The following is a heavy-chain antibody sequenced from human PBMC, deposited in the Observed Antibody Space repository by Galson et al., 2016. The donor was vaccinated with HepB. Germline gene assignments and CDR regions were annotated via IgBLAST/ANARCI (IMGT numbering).Heavy chain of an antibody. D-gene: IGHD2-2*01. Sequence: SLRLSCAASGFTFSSYGMHWVRQAPGKGLEWVAVIWYDGSNKFYADSVKGRFTISRDNSRNTLYLQMNSLRAEDTAVYYCARVGGCRSSTCYLAAYYYYYMDVWGKGTTVTVSS. CDR1: GFTFSSYG. CDR2: IWYDGSNK. J-gene: IGHJ6*03. V-gene: IGHV3-33*01. CDR3: ARVGGCRSSTCYLAAYYYYYMDV.